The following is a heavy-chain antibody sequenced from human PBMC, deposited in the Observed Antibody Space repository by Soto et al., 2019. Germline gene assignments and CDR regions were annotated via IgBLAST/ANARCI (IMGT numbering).Heavy chain of an antibody. CDR2: ISAKGSRI. D-gene: IGHD2-15*01. J-gene: IGHJ6*02. CDR3: RTDTYSVYCNPTTSLGSAMDD. CDR1: GFSFDDYA. V-gene: IGHV3-9*01. Sequence: EVQVVESGGGLVQPGGSLRLSCAASGFSFDDYAMHWVRQARGKAQEWVSGISAKGSRIGYADSVKARFTISRDNAKNALDLHIICLRPDDTPSYYCRTDTYSVYCNPTTSLGSAMDDWGQGTTVTASS.